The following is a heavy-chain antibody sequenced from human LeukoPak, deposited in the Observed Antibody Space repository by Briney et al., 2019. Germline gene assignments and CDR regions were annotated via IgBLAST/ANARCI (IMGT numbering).Heavy chain of an antibody. D-gene: IGHD5-24*01. V-gene: IGHV3-23*01. J-gene: IGHJ4*02. CDR2: IRGRGGTT. Sequence: PGGSLRLSCAASGFTFSSYAMSWVRQAPGKGLEWVSAIRGRGGTTYYGDSVKGRFTISRDNSKNTLYLQMNSLRAEDTAVYYCVKDNSVTDGYADFDYWGQGTLVTVSS. CDR1: GFTFSSYA. CDR3: VKDNSVTDGYADFDY.